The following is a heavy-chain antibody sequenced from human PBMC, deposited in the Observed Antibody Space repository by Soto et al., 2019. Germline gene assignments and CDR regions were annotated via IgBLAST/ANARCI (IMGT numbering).Heavy chain of an antibody. J-gene: IGHJ5*02. D-gene: IGHD5-18*01. CDR2: ISGSGGST. CDR3: ASTAMAPVGGFDP. Sequence: PVGSLRLSCAASGFTFSSYAMSWVRQAPGKGLEWVSAISGSGGSTCYADSVKGRFTISRDNSKNTLYLQMNSLRAEDTAVYYCASTAMAPVGGFDPWGQGTLVTVSS. V-gene: IGHV3-23*01. CDR1: GFTFSSYA.